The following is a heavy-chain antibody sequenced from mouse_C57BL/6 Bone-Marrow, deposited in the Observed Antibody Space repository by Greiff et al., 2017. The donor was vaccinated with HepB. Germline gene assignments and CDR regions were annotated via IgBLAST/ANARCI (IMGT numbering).Heavy chain of an antibody. D-gene: IGHD1-1*01. J-gene: IGHJ3*01. CDR3: AGFYYGSSLPAWFAY. CDR2: INSDGGST. V-gene: IGHV5-2*01. CDR1: EYEFPSHD. Sequence: EVKLMESGGGLVQPGESLKLSCESNEYEFPSHDMSWVRKTPEKRLELVAAINSDGGSTYYPDTMERRFIISRDNTKKTLYLQMSSLRSEDTALYDCAGFYYGSSLPAWFAYWGQGTLVTVSA.